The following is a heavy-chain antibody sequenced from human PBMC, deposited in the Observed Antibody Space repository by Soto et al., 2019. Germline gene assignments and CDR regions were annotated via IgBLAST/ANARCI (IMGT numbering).Heavy chain of an antibody. CDR3: ARRSGDYGYYFDF. J-gene: IGHJ4*02. CDR2: MNPSSGYT. D-gene: IGHD4-17*01. Sequence: QVPLVQSGAEVKKPGASVKVSCKASGYTFTSYDINWVRQATGQGLEWMGWMNPSSGYTGYAQKFQGRVTMTRNTSIRTAYMELSSLRSEDTAVYYCARRSGDYGYYFDFWGQGTLVTVSS. CDR1: GYTFTSYD. V-gene: IGHV1-8*01.